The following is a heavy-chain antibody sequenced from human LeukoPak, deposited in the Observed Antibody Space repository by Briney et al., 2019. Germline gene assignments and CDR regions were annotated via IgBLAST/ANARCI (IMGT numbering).Heavy chain of an antibody. CDR1: GYSFISYW. CDR2: IYPGDSNT. V-gene: IGHV5-51*01. Sequence: GESLKISCKGSGYSFISYWIGWVRQMPGKGLEWMGIIYPGDSNTRYSPSFQGQVTISADKSINTAYLQWSSLKASDTAMYYCARSSSGYSYTYFDYWGQGTLVTVSS. J-gene: IGHJ4*02. D-gene: IGHD3-22*01. CDR3: ARSSSGYSYTYFDY.